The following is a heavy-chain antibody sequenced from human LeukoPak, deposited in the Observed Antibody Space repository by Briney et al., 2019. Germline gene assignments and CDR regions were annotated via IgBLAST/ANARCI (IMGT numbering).Heavy chain of an antibody. CDR2: IYHSGIT. Sequence: PSETLSLTCAVSGYSISSGYYWGWIRQPPGKGLEWIGSIYHSGITYYNPSLKSRVTISVDTSKNQFSLKLSSVTAADTAVYCCARQNYDFWSGYSTNNRFDPWGQGTLVTVSS. CDR3: ARQNYDFWSGYSTNNRFDP. V-gene: IGHV4-38-2*01. CDR1: GYSISSGYY. J-gene: IGHJ5*02. D-gene: IGHD3-3*01.